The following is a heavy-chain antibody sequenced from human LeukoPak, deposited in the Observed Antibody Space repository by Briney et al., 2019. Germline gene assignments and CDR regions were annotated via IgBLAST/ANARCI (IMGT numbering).Heavy chain of an antibody. D-gene: IGHD1-7*01. CDR2: MNPNSGNT. Sequence: ASVKVSCKASGYTFTSYDINWVRQATGQGLEWMGWMNPNSGNTGYAQKFQGRVTITRNTSISTAYMELSSLRSEDTAVYYCATVGANWNYGHNWFDPWGQGTLVTVSS. CDR3: ATVGANWNYGHNWFDP. CDR1: GYTFTSYD. J-gene: IGHJ5*02. V-gene: IGHV1-8*03.